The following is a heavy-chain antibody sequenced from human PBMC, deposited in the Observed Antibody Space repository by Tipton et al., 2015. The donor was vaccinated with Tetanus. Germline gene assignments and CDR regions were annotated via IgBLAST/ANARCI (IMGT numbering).Heavy chain of an antibody. CDR3: ARDTTRGGFDS. CDR2: IYHSGST. J-gene: IGHJ4*02. Sequence: GLVKPSEILSLVCTVSGGSISAYYWSWIRQSPGRGLEWIGQIYHSGSTDYNPALKSRVTMSVDVPKNQFSLRLRSVTAADTSVYHCARDTTRGGFDSWGQGALVTVSA. V-gene: IGHV4-59*01. D-gene: IGHD1-1*01. CDR1: GGSISAYY.